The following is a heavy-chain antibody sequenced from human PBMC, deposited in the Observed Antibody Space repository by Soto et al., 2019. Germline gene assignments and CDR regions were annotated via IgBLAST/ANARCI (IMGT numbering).Heavy chain of an antibody. CDR1: GGSISSYY. J-gene: IGHJ4*02. CDR2: IYYSGST. CDR3: ARGSPYGSGSYHPDY. D-gene: IGHD3-10*01. Sequence: SETLSLTCTVSGGSISSYYWSWIRQPPGKGLEWIGYIYYSGSTNYNPSLKSRVTISVDTSKNQFSLKLSSVTAADTAVYYCARGSPYGSGSYHPDYWGQGTLVTVSS. V-gene: IGHV4-59*01.